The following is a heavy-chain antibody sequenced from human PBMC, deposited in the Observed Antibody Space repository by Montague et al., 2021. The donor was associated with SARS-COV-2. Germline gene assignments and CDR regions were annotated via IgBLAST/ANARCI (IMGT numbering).Heavy chain of an antibody. J-gene: IGHJ4*02. D-gene: IGHD7-27*01. Sequence: SLRLSCAASGFSFSDYTMNWVRQPPGKGLDWVSSISTGNTYIYYADSAKGRFTISRDNAENSLFLQMNSLRADDTGVYYCVRVGATGELDSWGQGALVVVSS. CDR2: ISTGNTYI. V-gene: IGHV3-21*01. CDR3: VRVGATGELDS. CDR1: GFSFSDYT.